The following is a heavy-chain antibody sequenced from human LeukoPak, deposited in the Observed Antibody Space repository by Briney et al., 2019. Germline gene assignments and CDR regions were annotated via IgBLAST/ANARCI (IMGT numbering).Heavy chain of an antibody. CDR2: IYTSGST. J-gene: IGHJ5*02. V-gene: IGHV4-4*09. Sequence: PSETLSLTCTVSGGSISSYYWSWIRQPPGKGLEWIGYIYTSGSTNYNPSLTSRVTISVDTSKNQFSLKLSSVTAADTAVYYCARRVGGGWSNWFDPWGQGTLVTVSS. CDR3: ARRVGGGWSNWFDP. D-gene: IGHD2-15*01. CDR1: GGSISSYY.